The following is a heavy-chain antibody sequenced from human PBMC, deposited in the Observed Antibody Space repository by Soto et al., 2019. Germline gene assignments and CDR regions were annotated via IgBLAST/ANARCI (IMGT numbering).Heavy chain of an antibody. D-gene: IGHD3-22*01. J-gene: IGHJ4*02. CDR3: ARDYYDTSGYPGIDY. Sequence: EVQLVESGGGLVQPGGSLRLSCAASGFTFSTYSMNWVRQAPGKGLEWVSYISSGSSTIYYADSVKGLFTISRDNAKNSRYLQMDSLRAEDTAVYYCARDYYDTSGYPGIDYWGQGTLVTVSS. CDR1: GFTFSTYS. CDR2: ISSGSSTI. V-gene: IGHV3-48*01.